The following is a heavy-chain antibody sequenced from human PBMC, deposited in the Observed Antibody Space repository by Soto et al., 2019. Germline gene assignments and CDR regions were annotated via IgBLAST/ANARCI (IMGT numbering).Heavy chain of an antibody. CDR1: GFSLSTSGVG. J-gene: IGHJ6*02. D-gene: IGHD4-4*01. V-gene: IGHV2-5*02. CDR3: AHSNYDEYYYYGMDV. Sequence: SGPTLVNPTQTLTLTCTFSGFSLSTSGVGVGWIRQPPGKALEWLALIYWDDDKHYSPSLKSRLTITKDTSKNQVVLTMTNMDPVYTATYYCAHSNYDEYYYYGMDVWGQGTTVTVSS. CDR2: IYWDDDK.